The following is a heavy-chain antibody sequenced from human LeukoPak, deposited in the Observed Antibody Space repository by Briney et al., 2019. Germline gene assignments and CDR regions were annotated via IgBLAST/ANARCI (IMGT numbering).Heavy chain of an antibody. Sequence: GGSLRLSCAASGFTFSNAWMSWVRQAPGKGLEWVGRIKSKTDGGTTDYAAPVKGRFTISRDDSKNTLYLQMNSLKTEDTAVYYCTLRFYGSGSYVHWGQGTLVTVSS. CDR1: GFTFSNAW. CDR2: IKSKTDGGTT. CDR3: TLRFYGSGSYVH. V-gene: IGHV3-15*01. D-gene: IGHD3-10*01. J-gene: IGHJ4*02.